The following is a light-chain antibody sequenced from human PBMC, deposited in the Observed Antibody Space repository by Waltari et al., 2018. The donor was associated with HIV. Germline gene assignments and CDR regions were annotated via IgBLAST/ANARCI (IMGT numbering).Light chain of an antibody. J-gene: IGKJ4*01. Sequence: DIVMTQSPDSLAVSLGARATINCKSSQSVFFSSNKRNYISWYQQKPGQPPKLIIYWASTRQSGVPDRFSGSGSGTDFTLSINSLQAEDVAVYFCQQTYTTPPTFGGGTKVEI. V-gene: IGKV4-1*01. CDR2: WAS. CDR1: QSVFFSSNKRNY. CDR3: QQTYTTPPT.